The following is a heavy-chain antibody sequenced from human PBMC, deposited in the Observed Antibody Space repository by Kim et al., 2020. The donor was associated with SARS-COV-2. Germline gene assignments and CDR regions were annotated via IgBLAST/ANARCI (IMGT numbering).Heavy chain of an antibody. Sequence: YYNPSLKSRVTISVDTSKNQFSLKLSSVTAADTAVYYCARWNDGDLTFDYWGQGTLVTVSS. J-gene: IGHJ4*02. D-gene: IGHD1-1*01. CDR3: ARWNDGDLTFDY. V-gene: IGHV4-31*02.